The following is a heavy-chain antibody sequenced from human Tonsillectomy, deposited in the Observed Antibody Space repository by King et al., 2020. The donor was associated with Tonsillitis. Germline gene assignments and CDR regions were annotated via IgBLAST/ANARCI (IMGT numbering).Heavy chain of an antibody. Sequence: HVQLQESGPGLVKPSQTLSLTCTVSGGSITSSSHYWSWIRQPAGKALEWIGRVYTTGRSNCNPSLNSRVPMSVDTSKSQLSLILSSVTAADTAVYFCAREISGSPTYGSAFDIWGQGTMVTVSP. CDR3: AREISGSPTYGSAFDI. V-gene: IGHV4-61*02. CDR2: VYTTGRS. J-gene: IGHJ3*02. D-gene: IGHD1-26*01. CDR1: GGSITSSSHY.